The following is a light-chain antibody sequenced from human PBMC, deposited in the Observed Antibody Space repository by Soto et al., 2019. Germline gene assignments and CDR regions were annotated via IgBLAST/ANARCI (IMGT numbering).Light chain of an antibody. V-gene: IGKV3-11*01. J-gene: IGKJ1*01. CDR1: QSVGSS. Sequence: ELVFTQSPATPSLSPGGRDPLSCRASQSVGSSLAWYQQKLGQAPRLLIYAASDRATGIPGRFSGSGSGTDFTLIISSLEPEDFAFYYCQQGNTWPWTFGQGTKVDIK. CDR3: QQGNTWPWT. CDR2: AAS.